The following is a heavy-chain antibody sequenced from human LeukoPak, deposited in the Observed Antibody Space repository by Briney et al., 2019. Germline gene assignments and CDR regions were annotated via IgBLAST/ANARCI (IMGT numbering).Heavy chain of an antibody. D-gene: IGHD5-18*01. V-gene: IGHV3-30*02. CDR2: IRYDGSNK. CDR3: ARDPGYSYGHSDY. J-gene: IGHJ4*02. Sequence: PGGSLRLSCAASGFTFSSYWMHWVRQAPGKGLEWVAFIRYDGSNKYYADSVKGRFTISRDNSKNTLYLQMNSLRAEDTAVYYCARDPGYSYGHSDYWGQGTLVTVSS. CDR1: GFTFSSYW.